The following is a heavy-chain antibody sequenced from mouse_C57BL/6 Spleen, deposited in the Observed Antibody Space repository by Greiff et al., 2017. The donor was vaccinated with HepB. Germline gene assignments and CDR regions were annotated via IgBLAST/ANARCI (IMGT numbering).Heavy chain of an antibody. CDR2: INPNNGGT. J-gene: IGHJ4*01. D-gene: IGHD2-3*01. CDR1: GYTFTDYN. Sequence: EVKLLESGPELVKPGASVKIPCKASGYTFTDYNMDWVKQSHGKSLEWIGDINPNNGGTIYNQKFKGKATLTVDKSSSTAYMELRSLTSEDTAVYYCARGRGLLHAMDYWGQGTSVTVSS. V-gene: IGHV1-18*01. CDR3: ARGRGLLHAMDY.